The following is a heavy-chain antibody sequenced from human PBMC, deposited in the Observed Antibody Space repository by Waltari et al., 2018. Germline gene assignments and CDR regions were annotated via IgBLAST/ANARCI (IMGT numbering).Heavy chain of an antibody. CDR2: ISGYNGNT. V-gene: IGHV1-18*01. J-gene: IGHJ4*02. Sequence: QVQLVQSGAEMKKPGASVKVSCTASGYTFTSYGISWLRQAPGQGLEGMGWISGYNGNTNYAQRFQGRVTVTTDTSATTAYMELRSLRSDDTALYYCARGDDILTGDYKGLDYWGQGTLVTVSS. CDR1: GYTFTSYG. D-gene: IGHD3-9*01. CDR3: ARGDDILTGDYKGLDY.